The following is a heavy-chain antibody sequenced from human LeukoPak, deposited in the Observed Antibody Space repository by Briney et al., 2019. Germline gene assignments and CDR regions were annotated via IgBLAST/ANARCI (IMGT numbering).Heavy chain of an antibody. CDR2: ISSSSSYI. V-gene: IGHV3-21*01. CDR3: ARAQHDDYGGNSGY. D-gene: IGHD4-23*01. CDR1: GFTFSSYS. Sequence: PGGSLRLSCAASGFTFSSYSMNWVRQAPGKGLEWVSSISSSSSYIYYADSMKGRFTISRDNAKNSLYLQMNSLRAEDTAVYYCARAQHDDYGGNSGYWGQGTLVTVSS. J-gene: IGHJ4*02.